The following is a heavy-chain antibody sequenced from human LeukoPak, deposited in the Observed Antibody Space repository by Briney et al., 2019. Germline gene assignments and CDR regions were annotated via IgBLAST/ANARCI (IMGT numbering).Heavy chain of an antibody. CDR2: IYYSGST. V-gene: IGHV4-59*08. CDR3: AGARTYYYDSSGYQDDY. CDR1: GGSFSGYY. J-gene: IGHJ4*02. D-gene: IGHD3-22*01. Sequence: SETLSLTCTVSGGSFSGYYWSWIRQPPGKGLEWIGYIYYSGSTNYNPSLKSRVTISVDTSKNQFSLKLSSVTAADTAVYYCAGARTYYYDSSGYQDDYWGQGTLVTVSS.